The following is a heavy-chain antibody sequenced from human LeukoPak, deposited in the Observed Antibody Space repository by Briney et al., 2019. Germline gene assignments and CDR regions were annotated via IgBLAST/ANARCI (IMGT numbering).Heavy chain of an antibody. CDR1: GYTFTNYG. D-gene: IGHD5-18*01. CDR2: INTRSGDA. CDR3: AGYTAMDYFDY. V-gene: IGHV1-18*01. J-gene: IGHJ4*02. Sequence: ASVKVSCTASGYTFTNYGIAWVRQAPGQGLEWMGWINTRSGDAQLAHSLQARVTMTTDTSTSTASMELGSLGSDDTAVYYCAGYTAMDYFDYWGQGTLVTVSS.